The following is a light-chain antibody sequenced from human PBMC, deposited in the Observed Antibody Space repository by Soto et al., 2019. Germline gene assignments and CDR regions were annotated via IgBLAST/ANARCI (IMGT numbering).Light chain of an antibody. CDR2: GAS. J-gene: IGKJ2*01. V-gene: IGKV3-20*01. Sequence: EIVLTQSPGTLSLSPGERATLSCRASQSVRSNFLAWYQQKPGQAPRLLIYGASSRATGIPDRFSGSGSGTDFTLTITRLDPEDFAVYYCQQYGSSPNTFGQGTKLEIK. CDR3: QQYGSSPNT. CDR1: QSVRSNF.